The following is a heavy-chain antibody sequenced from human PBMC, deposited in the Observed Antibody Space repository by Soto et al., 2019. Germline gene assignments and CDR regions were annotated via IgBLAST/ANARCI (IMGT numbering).Heavy chain of an antibody. D-gene: IGHD3-16*01. J-gene: IGHJ5*02. CDR2: ISPILGIA. CDR1: GGTFSSYT. V-gene: IGHV1-69*08. CDR3: ARDPQAYVGVDWFDP. Sequence: QVQLVQSGAEVKKPGSSVKVSCKASGGTFSSYTISWVRQAPGQGLEWMGRISPILGIANYAQKFQGRVTITADKSPSTAYMELSSLRSEETAVYYCARDPQAYVGVDWFDPWGQGTLVNVSS.